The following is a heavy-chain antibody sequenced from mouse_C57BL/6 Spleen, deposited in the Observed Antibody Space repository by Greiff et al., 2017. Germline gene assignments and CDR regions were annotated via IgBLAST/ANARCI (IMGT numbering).Heavy chain of an antibody. Sequence: VKLLESGAELARPGASVQMSCKASGYTFTSYTMHWVKQRPGQGLEWIGYINPSSGYTKYNQKFKDKATLTADKSSSTAYMQLSSLTSEDSAVYYCARAGTAQATGFAYWGQGTLVTVSA. D-gene: IGHD3-2*02. CDR3: ARAGTAQATGFAY. J-gene: IGHJ3*01. CDR2: INPSSGYT. CDR1: GYTFTSYT. V-gene: IGHV1-4*01.